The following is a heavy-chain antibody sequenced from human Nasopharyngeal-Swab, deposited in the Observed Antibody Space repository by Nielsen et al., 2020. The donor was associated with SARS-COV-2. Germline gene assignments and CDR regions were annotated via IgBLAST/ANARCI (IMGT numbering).Heavy chain of an antibody. CDR2: SYYSGST. CDR3: ARESPPDWYFDL. V-gene: IGHV4-39*07. CDR1: GGSISSSSYY. J-gene: IGHJ2*01. Sequence: SETLSLTCTVSGGSISSSSYYWGWIRQPPGKGLEWIGSSYYSGSTYYNPSLKRRVTISVNTSKNQFSLKLSSVTAADTAVYYCARESPPDWYFDLWGRGTLVTVSS.